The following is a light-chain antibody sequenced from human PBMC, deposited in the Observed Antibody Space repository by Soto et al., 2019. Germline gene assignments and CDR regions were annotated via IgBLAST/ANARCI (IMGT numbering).Light chain of an antibody. CDR2: GAS. CDR1: QSVSSSY. J-gene: IGKJ4*01. V-gene: IGKV3-20*01. CDR3: QQYVSSPPLT. Sequence: EIVLTHSPGTLSLSPGVRATLSCRASQSVSSSYLAWYQQKPGQDPRLLIYGASSMATGIPDRFSGSGSGTDFTLPISRLAPEDFAVYYCQQYVSSPPLTFGGGTKVEIK.